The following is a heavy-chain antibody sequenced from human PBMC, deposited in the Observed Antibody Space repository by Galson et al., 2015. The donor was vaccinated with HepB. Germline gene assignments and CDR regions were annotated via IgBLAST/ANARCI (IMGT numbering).Heavy chain of an antibody. D-gene: IGHD2-8*02. V-gene: IGHV7-4-1*02. CDR2: INTNTGNP. CDR1: GYTFTSYA. J-gene: IGHJ2*01. CDR3: ATEEYCTGGVCFGSGYFDL. Sequence: VKVPCKASGYTFTSYAMNWVRQAPGQGLEWMGWINTNTGNPTYAQGFTGRLVFSLDTSVSTAYLQISSLKAEDTAVYYCATEEYCTGGVCFGSGYFDLWGRGTLVTVSS.